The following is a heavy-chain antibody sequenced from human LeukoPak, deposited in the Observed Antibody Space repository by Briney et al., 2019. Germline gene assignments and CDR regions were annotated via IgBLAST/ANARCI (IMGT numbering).Heavy chain of an antibody. CDR1: GFMFGSYA. Sequence: PGGSLRLSCEASGFMFGSYAMSWVRQAPGKGLEWVSTFSHGGGDTFYADSVRGRFTISRDNSKHTLYLQMNSLRAEGAAVYYCAKGRAAKWKRGYLDYWGQEPLVRVPT. CDR3: AKGRAAKWKRGYLDY. V-gene: IGHV3-23*01. D-gene: IGHD1-26*01. CDR2: FSHGGGDT. J-gene: IGHJ4*02.